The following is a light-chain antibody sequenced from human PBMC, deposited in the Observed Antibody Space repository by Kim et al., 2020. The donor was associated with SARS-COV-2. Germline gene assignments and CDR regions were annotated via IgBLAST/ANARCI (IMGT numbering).Light chain of an antibody. CDR3: QQANSFPRWT. CDR2: GAS. J-gene: IGKJ1*01. CDR1: QDINTW. Sequence: IQLTQSPSSVSASVGDRVTITCRASQDINTWLGWYQQKPGKAPKLLIYGASNLQSGVPSRFSGSGSGTDFTLTISRLLPDDCASYYCQQANSFPRWTFGQGTKVDLK. V-gene: IGKV1-12*01.